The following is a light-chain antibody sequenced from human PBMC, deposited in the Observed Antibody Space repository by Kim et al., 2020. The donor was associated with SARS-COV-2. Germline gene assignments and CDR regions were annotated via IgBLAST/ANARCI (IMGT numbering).Light chain of an antibody. CDR1: QSILYSSNNKDY. CDR3: QQYYITPLT. V-gene: IGKV4-1*01. Sequence: ATINCKSSQSILYSSNNKDYLAWYQQKPGQPPRLLIYWASTRESGVPDRFSGSGSGTDFTLTISSLQAEDVAVYYCQQYYITPLTFGGGTKVEIK. J-gene: IGKJ4*01. CDR2: WAS.